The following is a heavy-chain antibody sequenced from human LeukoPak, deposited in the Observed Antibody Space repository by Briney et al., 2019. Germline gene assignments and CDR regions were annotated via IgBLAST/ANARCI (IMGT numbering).Heavy chain of an antibody. CDR2: ISWNSGSI. J-gene: IGHJ4*02. V-gene: IGHV3-9*01. CDR1: GFTFDDYA. Sequence: GGSLRLSCAASGFTFDDYAMHWVRQAPGKGVEGVSGISWNSGSIGYADSVKGRFTISRDNAKNSLYLQMNSLRAEDTALYYCVRGFGSRGFDYWGQGTLVTVSS. D-gene: IGHD3-10*01. CDR3: VRGFGSRGFDY.